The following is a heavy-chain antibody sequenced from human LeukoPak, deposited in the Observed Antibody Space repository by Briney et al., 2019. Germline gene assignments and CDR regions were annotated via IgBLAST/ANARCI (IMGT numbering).Heavy chain of an antibody. CDR1: GYTITGYY. D-gene: IGHD6-13*01. J-gene: IGHJ4*02. CDR2: INPNSGGT. V-gene: IGHV1-2*02. Sequence: ASVKVSCKASGYTITGYYMHWVRQAPGQGLEWMGWINPNSGGTNYAQKFQGRVTMTRDTSISTAYMELSRLRSDDTAVYYCAREAPGGYSSSWYDYWGQGTLVTVSS. CDR3: AREAPGGYSSSWYDY.